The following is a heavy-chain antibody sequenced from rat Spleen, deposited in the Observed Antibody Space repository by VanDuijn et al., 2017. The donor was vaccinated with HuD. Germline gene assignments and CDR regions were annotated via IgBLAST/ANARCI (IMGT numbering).Heavy chain of an antibody. CDR2: MWSGGST. CDR1: GFSLTSNG. D-gene: IGHD1-1*01. CDR3: TRSRDWLDYSGDPYFDY. Sequence: QVQLKESGPGLVQPSQTLSLTCTVSGFSLTSNGVSWVRQPPGKGLEWMGVMWSGGSTDYNSALKSRLSISRDTSKNQVFLKMNSLQTEDTAIYFCTRSRDWLDYSGDPYFDYWGQGVMVTVSS. V-gene: IGHV2-1*01. J-gene: IGHJ2*01.